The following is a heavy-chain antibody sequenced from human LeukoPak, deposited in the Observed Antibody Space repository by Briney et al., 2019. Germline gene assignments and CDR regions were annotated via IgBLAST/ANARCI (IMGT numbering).Heavy chain of an antibody. J-gene: IGHJ6*02. V-gene: IGHV4-34*01. CDR1: GGPFSGYY. D-gene: IGHD2-2*01. CDR3: ARGPPAKPGTGYYYGMDV. CDR2: INHSGST. Sequence: SETLSLTCAVYGGPFSGYYWSWIRQPPGKGLEWIGEINHSGSTNYNPSLKSRVTISVDMSKNQFSLKLTSVTAADTAVYYCARGPPAKPGTGYYYGMDVWGQGATVTVSS.